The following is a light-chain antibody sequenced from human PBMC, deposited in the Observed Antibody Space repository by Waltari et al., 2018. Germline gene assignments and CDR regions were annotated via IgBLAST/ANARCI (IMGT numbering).Light chain of an antibody. CDR1: KDISNY. Sequence: DVQMTQSPSSLSASVGDRATITCQTSKDISNYLNWYQQKPGKAPRLLIYDASNLERGVPSRFSGSGSGTDFTFAVSRLQPEDIATYFCQQYDNLPLTFGGGTKVEVK. V-gene: IGKV1-33*01. CDR2: DAS. CDR3: QQYDNLPLT. J-gene: IGKJ4*01.